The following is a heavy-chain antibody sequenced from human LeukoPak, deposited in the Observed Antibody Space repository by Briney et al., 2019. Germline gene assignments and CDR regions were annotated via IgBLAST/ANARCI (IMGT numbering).Heavy chain of an antibody. V-gene: IGHV1-8*01. CDR3: ARGLGEPGSNWFDP. J-gene: IGHJ5*02. CDR2: MNPNSGNT. Sequence: ASVKVSCKASGYTFTSYDINWVRQAPGQGLEWMGWMNPNSGNTGYAQKFQGRVTMTRNTSISTAYMELSSLRSEDTAVYYCARGLGEPGSNWFDPWGQGTLVTVSS. CDR1: GYTFTSYD. D-gene: IGHD1-14*01.